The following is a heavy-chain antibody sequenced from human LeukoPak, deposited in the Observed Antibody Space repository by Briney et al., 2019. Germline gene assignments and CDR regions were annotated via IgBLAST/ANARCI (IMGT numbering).Heavy chain of an antibody. CDR2: IIPIFGTA. J-gene: IGHJ1*01. V-gene: IGHV1-69*13. Sequence: SVKVSCKASGGTFSSYAISWVRQAPGQGLEWMGGIIPIFGTANYAQKFQGRVTITADESTSTAYMELSSLRSEDTAVYYCARNGQQVRYFQHWGQGTLVTVSS. CDR3: ARNGQQVRYFQH. CDR1: GGTFSSYA. D-gene: IGHD6-13*01.